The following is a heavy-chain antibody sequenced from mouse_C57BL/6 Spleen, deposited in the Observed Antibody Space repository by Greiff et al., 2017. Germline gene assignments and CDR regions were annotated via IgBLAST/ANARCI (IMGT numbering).Heavy chain of an antibody. CDR3: ARAGDYDVGFYFDY. V-gene: IGHV1-69*01. CDR1: GYTFTSYW. Sequence: QVQLKQPGAELVMPGASVKLSCKASGYTFTSYWMHWVKQRHGQGLEWIGEIDPSASYTNYNQKFKGKSTLTVDKSSSTAYMQLSSLTSEDSAVYYCARAGDYDVGFYFDYWGQGTTLTVSS. J-gene: IGHJ2*01. CDR2: IDPSASYT. D-gene: IGHD2-4*01.